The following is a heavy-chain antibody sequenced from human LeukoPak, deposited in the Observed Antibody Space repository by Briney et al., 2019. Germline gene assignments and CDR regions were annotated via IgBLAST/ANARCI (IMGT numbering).Heavy chain of an antibody. CDR3: ARTLTGIVVVPAAISY. V-gene: IGHV3-30*03. CDR1: GFTFSSYG. Sequence: GRSLRLSCAASGFTFSSYGMHWVRRAPGKGLEWVAVISYDGSNKYYADSVKGRFTISRDNSKNTLYLQMNSLRAEDTAVYYCARTLTGIVVVPAAISYWGQGTLVTVSS. J-gene: IGHJ4*02. CDR2: ISYDGSNK. D-gene: IGHD2-2*01.